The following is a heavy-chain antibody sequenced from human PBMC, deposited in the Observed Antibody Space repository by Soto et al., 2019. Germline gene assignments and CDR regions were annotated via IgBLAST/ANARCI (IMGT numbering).Heavy chain of an antibody. D-gene: IGHD3-10*01. CDR2: ISYDEIDK. CDR3: AGRSGSSDY. CDR1: GFTFSNYT. J-gene: IGHJ4*02. V-gene: IGHV3-30*04. Sequence: GGSLRLLCAASGFTFSNYTMHWVRQAPGKGLEWVALISYDEIDKYFADAVKGRFTISRDNSKNTLYLQMDSLRAEDTAVYYCAGRSGSSDYWGRGTLVTVSS.